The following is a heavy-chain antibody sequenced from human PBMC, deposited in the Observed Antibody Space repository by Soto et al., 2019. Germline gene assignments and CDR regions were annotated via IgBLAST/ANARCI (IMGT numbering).Heavy chain of an antibody. V-gene: IGHV3-11*06. D-gene: IGHD6-13*01. J-gene: IGHJ1*01. CDR1: GFTFSDYY. CDR2: ISSSSSYT. Sequence: PGGSLRLSCAASGFTFSDYYMSWIRQAPGKGLEWVSYISSSSSYTNYADSVKGRFTISRDNAKNSLYLQMNSLRAEDTAVYYCARDRSPAYSSSWYSDFQHWGQGTLVTVSS. CDR3: ARDRSPAYSSSWYSDFQH.